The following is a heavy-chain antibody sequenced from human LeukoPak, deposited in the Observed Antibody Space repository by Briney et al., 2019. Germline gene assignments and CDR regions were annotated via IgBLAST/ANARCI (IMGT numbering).Heavy chain of an antibody. CDR3: ARDEGAGYYDSSGYNAFDI. J-gene: IGHJ3*02. Sequence: SETLSLTCTVSGGSISSYYWSWIRQPPGKGLGWIGYIYYSGSTNYNPSLKSRVTISVDTSKNQFSLKLSSVTAADTAVYYCARDEGAGYYDSSGYNAFDIWGQGTMVTVSS. CDR1: GGSISSYY. CDR2: IYYSGST. D-gene: IGHD3-22*01. V-gene: IGHV4-59*01.